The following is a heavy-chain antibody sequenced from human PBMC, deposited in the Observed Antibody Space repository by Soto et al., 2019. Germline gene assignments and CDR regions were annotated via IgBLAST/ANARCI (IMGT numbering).Heavy chain of an antibody. D-gene: IGHD2-21*01. J-gene: IGHJ1*01. V-gene: IGHV3-23*01. CDR3: AKDCGGDCYPLAEYFQH. Sequence: GGSLRLSCAASGFTFSSYAMSWVRQAPGKGLEWVSAISGSGGSTYYADSVKGRFTISRDNSKNTLYLQMNSLRAEDTAVYYCAKDCGGDCYPLAEYFQHWGQGTLVTVSS. CDR2: ISGSGGST. CDR1: GFTFSSYA.